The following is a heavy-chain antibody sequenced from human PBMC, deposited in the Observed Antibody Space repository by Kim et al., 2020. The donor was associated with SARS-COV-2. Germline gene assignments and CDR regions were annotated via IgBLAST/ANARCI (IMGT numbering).Heavy chain of an antibody. CDR1: GYSFSNYG. Sequence: ASVKVSCKASGYSFSNYGINWVRQAPGHGLEWMGLIKTNTGTPTYAKGSTGRFVFSLDSSVGTAYLQISSLKAEDTAMYYCARLDHTSYDFWFDPWGQGTLVTASS. D-gene: IGHD5-12*01. V-gene: IGHV7-4-1*02. CDR2: IKTNTGTP. CDR3: ARLDHTSYDFWFDP. J-gene: IGHJ5*02.